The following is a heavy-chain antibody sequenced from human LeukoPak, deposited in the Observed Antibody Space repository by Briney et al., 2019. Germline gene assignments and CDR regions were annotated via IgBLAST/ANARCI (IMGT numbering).Heavy chain of an antibody. J-gene: IGHJ3*02. V-gene: IGHV4-4*09. CDR3: ARQKCTSATCLTKNAFDI. CDR2: IYTSGST. Sequence: RSSETLSLTCTVSGSISGYYWSWIRQPPGKGLEWIGYIYTSGSTNYNPSLESRVTISVDTSKNQFSLDLSSVTAADTAVYYCARQKCTSATCLTKNAFDIWGQGTMVTASS. CDR1: GSISGYY. D-gene: IGHD2-8*02.